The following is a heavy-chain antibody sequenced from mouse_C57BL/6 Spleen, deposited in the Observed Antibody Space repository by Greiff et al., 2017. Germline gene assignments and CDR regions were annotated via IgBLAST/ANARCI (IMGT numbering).Heavy chain of an antibody. CDR2: INPNNGGT. CDR3: ARSKGWFAY. J-gene: IGHJ3*01. CDR1: GYTFTDYY. V-gene: IGHV1-26*01. Sequence: EVQLQQSGPELVKPGASVKISCKASGYTFTDYYMNWVKQSHGKSLEWIGDINPNNGGTSYNQKFKGKATLTVDKSSSTAYMELRSLTSEDSAVYCCARSKGWFAYWGQGALVTVSA.